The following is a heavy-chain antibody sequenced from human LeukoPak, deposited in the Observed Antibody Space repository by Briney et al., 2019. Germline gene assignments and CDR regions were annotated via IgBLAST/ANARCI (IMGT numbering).Heavy chain of an antibody. CDR2: INPSGGTT. D-gene: IGHD3-22*01. J-gene: IGHJ4*02. CDR1: GYTFTSYG. CDR3: AKSEPGSGYYSKPILGY. V-gene: IGHV1-46*01. Sequence: ASVKVSCKASGYTFTSYGINWVRQAPGQGLEWMGIINPSGGTTSYAQKFQGRVTMTRGLSTSTVYMELSSLRSEDTAVYYCAKSEPGSGYYSKPILGYWGQGTLVTVSS.